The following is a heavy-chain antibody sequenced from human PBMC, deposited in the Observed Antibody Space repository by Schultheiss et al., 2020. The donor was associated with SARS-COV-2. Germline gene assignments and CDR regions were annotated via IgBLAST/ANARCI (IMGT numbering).Heavy chain of an antibody. CDR1: GFTFSGFG. CDR3: ARGGTAVADGIIFDY. V-gene: IGHV3-30*03. CDR2: ISNDGTTK. D-gene: IGHD6-19*01. Sequence: GGSLRLSCAASGFTFSGFGMHWVRQAPGKGLEWVALISNDGTTKYHADSVKGRFTVSRDNSKNTLYLQMNSLRAEDTAVYYCARGGTAVADGIIFDYWGQGTLVTVSS. J-gene: IGHJ4*02.